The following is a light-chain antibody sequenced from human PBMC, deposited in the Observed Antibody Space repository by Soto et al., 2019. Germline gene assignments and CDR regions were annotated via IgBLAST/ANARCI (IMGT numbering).Light chain of an antibody. J-gene: IGLJ1*01. V-gene: IGLV2-14*03. Sequence: QSALTQPASMSGSPGQSITSSCTGTSSDVGGYNYVSWYQHHPGKAPKLSIYDVSNRPSGVSNRFSGSKSDNTASLTISGLQPEDEADYYCSSYTTSNTRQIVFGTGTKATVL. CDR2: DVS. CDR3: SSYTTSNTRQIV. CDR1: SSDVGGYNY.